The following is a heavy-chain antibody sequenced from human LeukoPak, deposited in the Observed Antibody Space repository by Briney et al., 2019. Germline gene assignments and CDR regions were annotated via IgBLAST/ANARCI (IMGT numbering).Heavy chain of an antibody. CDR1: GYTFTSYY. D-gene: IGHD2-21*02. CDR2: INHSGGST. V-gene: IGHV1-46*01. CDR3: ARECCGGDPYSLYYFDY. J-gene: IGHJ4*02. Sequence: ASVKVSCKASGYTFTSYYMHWVRQAPGQGLEWMGIINHSGGSTSYAQKFQGRVTMTRDMSTSTVYMELSSLRSEDTAVYYCARECCGGDPYSLYYFDYWGQGTLVTVSS.